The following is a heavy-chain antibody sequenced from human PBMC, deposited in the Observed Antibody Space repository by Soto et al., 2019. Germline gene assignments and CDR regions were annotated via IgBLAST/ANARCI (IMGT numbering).Heavy chain of an antibody. Sequence: QVQLQESGPGLVKPSETLSLTCTVSGGSISSYYWSWIRQPPGKGLEWIGYSYYSGSTNYNPSLKSRVTISVDTSKNQFSLKLSSVTAADTAVYYCATHTAMVRGYDYWGQGTLVTVSS. CDR3: ATHTAMVRGYDY. V-gene: IGHV4-59*01. J-gene: IGHJ4*02. CDR1: GGSISSYY. D-gene: IGHD5-18*01. CDR2: SYYSGST.